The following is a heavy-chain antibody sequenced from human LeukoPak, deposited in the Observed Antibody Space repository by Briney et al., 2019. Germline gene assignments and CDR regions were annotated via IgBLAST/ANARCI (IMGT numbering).Heavy chain of an antibody. CDR1: GFTFSSYA. D-gene: IGHD6-13*01. CDR3: AKGLFAYSSSWYFSY. CDR2: ISGRGGST. J-gene: IGHJ4*02. Sequence: PGGSLRLSCAASGFTFSSYAMSWVRQAPGKGLEWVSAISGRGGSTYYADSVKGRFTISRDNSKNTLYLQMNSLRAEDTAVYYCAKGLFAYSSSWYFSYWGQGTLVTVSS. V-gene: IGHV3-23*01.